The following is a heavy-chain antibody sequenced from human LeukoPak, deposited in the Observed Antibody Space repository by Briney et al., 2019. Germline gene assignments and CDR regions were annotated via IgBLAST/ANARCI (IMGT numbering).Heavy chain of an antibody. J-gene: IGHJ3*02. D-gene: IGHD1-14*01. CDR3: ARGLNNRKSGRRFDVFEI. CDR2: IYYSGST. Sequence: PSETLSLTCTVSGYSISSGYYWGWIRQPPGKGLEWIGSIYYSGSTYYNPSLKSRVTISGDTSKNQVSLRLRSVTAADTAVYYCARGLNNRKSGRRFDVFEIWGQGTMVTVSS. CDR1: GYSISSGYY. V-gene: IGHV4-38-2*02.